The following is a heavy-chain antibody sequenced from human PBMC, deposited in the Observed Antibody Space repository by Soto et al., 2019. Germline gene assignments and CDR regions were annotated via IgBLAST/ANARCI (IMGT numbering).Heavy chain of an antibody. Sequence: EVQVVESGGGLVQPGGSVRLSCAASGFTFSKYWMHWVRQAPGKGLVGVSRINPEATTTTYADSVKDRFTISRDYGKNTVYLQMNSLRVEDTAVYYCARGGDYSNYFDYWGQGALVIVSS. D-gene: IGHD4-4*01. V-gene: IGHV3-74*01. CDR1: GFTFSKYW. J-gene: IGHJ4*02. CDR3: ARGGDYSNYFDY. CDR2: INPEATTT.